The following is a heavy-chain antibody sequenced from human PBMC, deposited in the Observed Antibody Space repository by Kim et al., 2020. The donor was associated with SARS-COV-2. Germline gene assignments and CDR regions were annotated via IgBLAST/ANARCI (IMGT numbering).Heavy chain of an antibody. J-gene: IGHJ5*02. CDR3: ASSISSSYPPLVWFDP. CDR1: GDSVSSNSAA. CDR2: TYYRSKWYN. Sequence: SQTLSLTCAISGDSVSSNSAAWNWIRQSPSRGLEWLGRTYYRSKWYNDYAVSVKSRITINPDTSKNQFSLQLNSVTPEDTAVYYCASSISSSYPPLVWFDPWGQGTLVTVSS. D-gene: IGHD6-13*01. V-gene: IGHV6-1*01.